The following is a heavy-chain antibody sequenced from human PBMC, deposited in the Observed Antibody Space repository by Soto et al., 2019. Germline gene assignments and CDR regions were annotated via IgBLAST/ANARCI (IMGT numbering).Heavy chain of an antibody. Sequence: SETLSLTCTVSGGSISSSSYYWGWIRQPPGKGLEWIGSIYYSGSTYYNPSLKSRVTISVDTSKNQFSLKLSSVTAADTAVYYCARLKQLRVWFDYWGQGTLVTVSS. D-gene: IGHD6-6*01. CDR3: ARLKQLRVWFDY. CDR1: GGSISSSSYY. V-gene: IGHV4-39*01. J-gene: IGHJ4*02. CDR2: IYYSGST.